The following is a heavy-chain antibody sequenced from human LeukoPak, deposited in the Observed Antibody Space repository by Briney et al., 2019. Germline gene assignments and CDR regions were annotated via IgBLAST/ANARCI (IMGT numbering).Heavy chain of an antibody. V-gene: IGHV5-51*01. CDR3: ARRPYCSGGTCSSKTPDY. D-gene: IGHD2-15*01. CDR1: GYSFTSYW. Sequence: GEPLKISCKGSGYSFTSYWIGWVRQMPGKGLEWMGIIYPGGYDTRYRPSFPRHVTISADKPISTAYLQRSSLKASDTAMYYCARRPYCSGGTCSSKTPDYWGQGTLVTVSS. J-gene: IGHJ4*02. CDR2: IYPGGYDT.